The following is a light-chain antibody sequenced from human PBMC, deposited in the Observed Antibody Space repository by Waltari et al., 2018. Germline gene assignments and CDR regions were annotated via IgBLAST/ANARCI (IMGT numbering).Light chain of an antibody. CDR1: QSLLDSEDGNTY. CDR3: MQALEFPLT. CDR2: EVS. J-gene: IGKJ4*01. Sequence: DIVMTQTPLSLPVTLGEPASISCRSSQSLLDSEDGNTYLEWDLQKPGQSPQLLIYEVSNRASGVPDRFSGSGSDTDFTLKISRVEAEDVGVYYCMQALEFPLTFGGGTKVEIK. V-gene: IGKV2-40*01.